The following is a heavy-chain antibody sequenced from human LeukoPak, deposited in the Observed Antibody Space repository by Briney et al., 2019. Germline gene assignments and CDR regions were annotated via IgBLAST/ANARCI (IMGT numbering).Heavy chain of an antibody. CDR2: IIPIFGTA. CDR3: ARDTTAYYDSSGYYYADAFDI. CDR1: GRTFSSYA. Sequence: SSVKVSCKASGRTFSSYAISWVRQAPGQGLEGMGGIIPIFGTANYTQKFQGRVTITTDESTSTAYMELSSLRSEDTAVYYCARDTTAYYDSSGYYYADAFDIWGQGTMVTVSS. V-gene: IGHV1-69*05. J-gene: IGHJ3*02. D-gene: IGHD3-22*01.